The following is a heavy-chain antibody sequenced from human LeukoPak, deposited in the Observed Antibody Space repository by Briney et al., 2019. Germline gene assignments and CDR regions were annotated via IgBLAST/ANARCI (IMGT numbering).Heavy chain of an antibody. Sequence: SETLSLTCAVYGGSFSSSYWSWIRQPPGKGLEWIGEVNHSGGTNYNPSLKSRITMSVDTSRNQFSLRLSSVTAADTAVYYCASPPSYITHGGSDCWGQGTLVTVSS. CDR2: VNHSGGT. CDR1: GGSFSSSY. V-gene: IGHV4-34*01. D-gene: IGHD1-26*01. CDR3: ASPPSYITHGGSDC. J-gene: IGHJ4*02.